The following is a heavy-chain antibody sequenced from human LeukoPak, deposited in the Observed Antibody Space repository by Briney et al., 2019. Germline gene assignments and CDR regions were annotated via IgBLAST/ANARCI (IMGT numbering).Heavy chain of an antibody. V-gene: IGHV4-59*01. D-gene: IGHD3-10*01. CDR3: ARGPSPGLWFGELQNWFDP. Sequence: ETLSLTCTVSGGSISSYYWSWIRQPPGKGLEWIGYIYYSGSTNYNPSLKSRVTISVDTSKNQFSLKLSSVTAADTAVYYCARGPSPGLWFGELQNWFDPWGQGTLVTVSS. CDR2: IYYSGST. J-gene: IGHJ5*02. CDR1: GGSISSYY.